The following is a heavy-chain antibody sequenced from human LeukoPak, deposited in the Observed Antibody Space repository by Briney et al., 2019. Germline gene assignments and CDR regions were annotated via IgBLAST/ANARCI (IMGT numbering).Heavy chain of an antibody. Sequence: ASVKVSCKASGGTFSSYAISWVRQAPGQGLEWMGGIIPIFGTANYAQKYQGRVTITTDESTSTAYMELSSLRSEDTAVYYCATETSSVFEEEFNNWFDPWGQGTLVTVSS. CDR3: ATETSSVFEEEFNNWFDP. CDR2: IIPIFGTA. J-gene: IGHJ5*02. D-gene: IGHD3-16*01. V-gene: IGHV1-69*05. CDR1: GGTFSSYA.